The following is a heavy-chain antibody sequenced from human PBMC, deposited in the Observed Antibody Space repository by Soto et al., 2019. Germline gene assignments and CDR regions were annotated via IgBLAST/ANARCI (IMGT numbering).Heavy chain of an antibody. CDR2: INPSGGST. CDR1: GYTFTSYY. V-gene: IGHV1-46*01. CDR3: ARDLAGSLLPYYYYGMDV. J-gene: IGHJ6*02. Sequence: QVQLVQSGAEVKKPGASVKVSCKASGYTFTSYYMHWVRQAPGQGLEWMGIINPSGGSTSYAQKFQGRVTMTRDTSTSTVYMELSSLISEDTAVYYCARDLAGSLLPYYYYGMDVWGQGTTVTVSS. D-gene: IGHD2-15*01.